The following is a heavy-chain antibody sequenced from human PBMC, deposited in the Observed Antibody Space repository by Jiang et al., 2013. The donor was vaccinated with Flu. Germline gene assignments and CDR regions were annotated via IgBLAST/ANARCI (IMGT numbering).Heavy chain of an antibody. V-gene: IGHV4-39*01. CDR1: GGSISSTIYY. CDR2: IYYSGST. D-gene: IGHD1-26*01. J-gene: IGHJ4*02. CDR3: ARQEAIVGARTLSSFDY. Sequence: KPSETLSLTCTVSGGSISSTIYYWGWIRQPPGKGLEWIGSIYYSGSTNYNPSLKSRVTISVDSSKNQFSLKLSSVTAADTAVYYCARQEAIVGARTLSSFDYWGQGTLVTVSS.